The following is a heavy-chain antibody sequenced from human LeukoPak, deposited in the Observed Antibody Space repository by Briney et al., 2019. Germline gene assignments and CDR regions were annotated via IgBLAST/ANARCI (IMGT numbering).Heavy chain of an antibody. CDR2: ISGSGGST. J-gene: IGHJ4*02. D-gene: IGHD4-17*01. CDR1: GFTFSSYA. CDR3: AKRGLTYGDYAHIDY. Sequence: GGSLRLSCAASGFTFSSYAMSWVRQAPGKGLEWVSAISGSGGSTYYADSVKGRFTISRDNSKNTLYLQMNSLRAEDTAVYYCAKRGLTYGDYAHIDYWDQGTLVTVSS. V-gene: IGHV3-23*01.